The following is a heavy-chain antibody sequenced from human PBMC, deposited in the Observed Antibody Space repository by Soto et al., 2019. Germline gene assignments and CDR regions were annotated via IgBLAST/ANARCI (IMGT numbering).Heavy chain of an antibody. Sequence: PSGTLSPNCTFSSDSISRSNYHCVCTRPPPWNRPSYIASVYYGGAIFYSGNIYYNPSLKSRVTISVDTSKNQFSLRLSSVTAADTGVYYCVRYDRINMKPYSPEGFHIWGQGTMVTVSS. CDR1: SDSISRSNYH. V-gene: IGHV4-39*01. J-gene: IGHJ3*02. CDR2: VYYGGAIFYSGNI. CDR3: VRYDRINMKPYSPEGFHI. D-gene: IGHD3-3*02.